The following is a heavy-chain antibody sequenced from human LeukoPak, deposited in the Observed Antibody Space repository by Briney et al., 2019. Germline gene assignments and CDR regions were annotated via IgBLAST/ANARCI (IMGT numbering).Heavy chain of an antibody. Sequence: VASVKVSCKASGYTFTDYYMHWVRQAPGQGPEWMGWINPNSGGTKYAQKFRGRVTMTRDTSVGTAYMELSRLRSDDTAVYYCARDLAGASGLHLGYWGQGTLVTVSS. J-gene: IGHJ4*02. CDR2: INPNSGGT. D-gene: IGHD3-10*01. CDR3: ARDLAGASGLHLGY. CDR1: GYTFTDYY. V-gene: IGHV1-2*02.